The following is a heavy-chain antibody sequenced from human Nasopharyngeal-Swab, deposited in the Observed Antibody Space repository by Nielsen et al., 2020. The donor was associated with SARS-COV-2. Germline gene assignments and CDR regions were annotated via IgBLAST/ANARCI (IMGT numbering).Heavy chain of an antibody. V-gene: IGHV3-30*18. CDR1: GFTFSSYW. CDR2: ISYDGNNK. J-gene: IGHJ4*02. D-gene: IGHD5-24*01. CDR3: AKVRDGYNQGFDY. Sequence: GESLKISCAASGFTFSSYWMHWVRQAPGKGLEWVAVISYDGNNKYYADSVKGRFTISRDNSKNTLYLQMDSLRAEDTAVYYCAKVRDGYNQGFDYWGQGTLVTVSS.